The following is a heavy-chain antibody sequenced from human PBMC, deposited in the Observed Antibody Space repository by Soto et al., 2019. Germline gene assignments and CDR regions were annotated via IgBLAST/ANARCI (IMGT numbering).Heavy chain of an antibody. V-gene: IGHV4-59*01. CDR2: IYYSGST. J-gene: IGHJ6*02. Sequence: SETLSLTCTVSGRAISRYYWSWSRQPPVKGVEGMGYIYYSGSTNYNPSLKSRVTISVDTSKNQFSLKLSSVTAADTAVYYCARTAVLRYFDWLPLGMDVWGQGTTLTVS. D-gene: IGHD3-9*01. CDR3: ARTAVLRYFDWLPLGMDV. CDR1: GRAISRYY.